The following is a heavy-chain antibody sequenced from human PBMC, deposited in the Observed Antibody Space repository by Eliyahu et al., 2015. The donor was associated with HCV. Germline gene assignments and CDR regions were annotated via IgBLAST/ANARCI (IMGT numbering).Heavy chain of an antibody. V-gene: IGHV3-64D*08. J-gene: IGHJ4*02. CDR1: GFTFSTXA. D-gene: IGHD3-10*01. CDR2: ISHNGGDI. Sequence: EVQLVESGGGLVQPGGSLRLSCSASGFTFSTXAMHWVRQAPGKGLEYVSAISHNGGDIYYADSVKGRFTISRDDPKNTLYLQMSSLRTDDTAVYYCVKDRGAIIRDFDFWGQGTLVTVSS. CDR3: VKDRGAIIRDFDF.